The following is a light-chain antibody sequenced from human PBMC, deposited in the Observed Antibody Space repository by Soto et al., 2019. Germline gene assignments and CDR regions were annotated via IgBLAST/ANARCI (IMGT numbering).Light chain of an antibody. CDR2: EAS. J-gene: IGKJ1*01. CDR1: QRLIGN. V-gene: IGKV3-15*01. Sequence: EIILTQSPATLSVSPGDRATLSCRASQRLIGNLAWYQHIPGQSPRLLIYEASTRATGVPARFSGSGSRTEFTLTISGLQSEDFGVYYCQQYQAWPRTFGQGTKVDNK. CDR3: QQYQAWPRT.